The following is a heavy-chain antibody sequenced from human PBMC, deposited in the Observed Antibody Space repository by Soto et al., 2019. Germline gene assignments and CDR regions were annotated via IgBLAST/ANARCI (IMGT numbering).Heavy chain of an antibody. CDR1: GGSISSGGYY. Sequence: SETLSLTCTVSGGSISSGGYYWSWIRQHPGKGLEWIGYIYYSGNTYYNPSLKSRVTISVDTSKNQFSLKLSSVTAADTAVYYCAGGGGYSYGSDYWGQGTLVTVSS. CDR2: IYYSGNT. D-gene: IGHD5-18*01. V-gene: IGHV4-31*03. J-gene: IGHJ4*02. CDR3: AGGGGYSYGSDY.